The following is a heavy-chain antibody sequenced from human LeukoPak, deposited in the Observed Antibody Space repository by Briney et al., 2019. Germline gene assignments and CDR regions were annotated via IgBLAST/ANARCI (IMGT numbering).Heavy chain of an antibody. CDR3: ATYSSLNRREFQY. CDR1: GFSFSTYS. CDR2: ITSSSSTI. V-gene: IGHV3-48*04. J-gene: IGHJ1*01. Sequence: GGSLRLSCAASGFSFSTYSMNWVRQAPGKGPEWIAYITSSSSTIYYADSVKGRFTISRDNARNSLYLQINDLRADDTAMYYCATYSSLNRREFQYWGQGTLLTVSS. D-gene: IGHD3-22*01.